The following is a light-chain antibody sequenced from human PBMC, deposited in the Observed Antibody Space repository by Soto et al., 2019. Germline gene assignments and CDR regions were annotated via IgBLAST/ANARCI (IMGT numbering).Light chain of an antibody. Sequence: QSVLTQPASVSGSPGQSITISCTGTSSDVGSYNLVSWYQQHPGKAPKLMIYEVSKRPSGVSNRFSGSKSGNTASLTISGLQAEDEADYCCCSYASSSTHVFGTGTKVTVL. V-gene: IGLV2-23*02. J-gene: IGLJ1*01. CDR3: CSYASSSTHV. CDR1: SSDVGSYNL. CDR2: EVS.